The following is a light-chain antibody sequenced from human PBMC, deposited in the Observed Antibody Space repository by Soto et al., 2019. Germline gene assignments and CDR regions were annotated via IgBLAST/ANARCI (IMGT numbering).Light chain of an antibody. V-gene: IGLV2-14*03. Sequence: QSALTQPASVSGSPGQSITISCTGTSSDVGGYGYVSWYQQHTGKTPKLMIYDVTNRPSGVSSRFSGSKSGNTASLTISGLRAEDEADYYCASYTTSSTWVFGGGTKVTVL. CDR1: SSDVGGYGY. CDR2: DVT. J-gene: IGLJ3*02. CDR3: ASYTTSSTWV.